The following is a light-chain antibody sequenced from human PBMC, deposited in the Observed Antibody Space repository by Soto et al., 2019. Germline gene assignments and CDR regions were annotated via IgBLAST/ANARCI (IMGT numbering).Light chain of an antibody. CDR1: SGSVSTSYY. CDR3: VLYMGSGISV. V-gene: IGLV8-61*01. Sequence: QNVVTQEPSFSVSPGRTVTLTCGLSSGSVSTSYYPSWYQQAPGQAPRTLIYNTNTRSSGVPDRFSGAILGNKAALTITGAQADDESDYYCVLYMGSGISVFGGGTKLTVL. CDR2: NTN. J-gene: IGLJ3*02.